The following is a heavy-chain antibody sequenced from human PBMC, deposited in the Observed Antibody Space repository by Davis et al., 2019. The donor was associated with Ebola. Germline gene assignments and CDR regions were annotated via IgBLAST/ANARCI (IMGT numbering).Heavy chain of an antibody. CDR2: IYYSGST. CDR1: GGSISSSSYY. V-gene: IGHV4-39*01. J-gene: IGHJ4*02. D-gene: IGHD2-15*01. Sequence: MPSETLSLTCTVSGGSISSSSYYWGWIRQPPGKGLEWIGSIYYSGSTYYNPSLKSRVTISVDTSKNQFSLKLISVTAADTAVYYCATEQLGYCSGGSCNNWGQGTLVTVSS. CDR3: ATEQLGYCSGGSCNN.